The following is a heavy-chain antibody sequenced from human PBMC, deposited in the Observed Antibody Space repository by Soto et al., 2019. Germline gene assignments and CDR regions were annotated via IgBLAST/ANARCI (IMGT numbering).Heavy chain of an antibody. D-gene: IGHD2-8*01. CDR3: ARDRCTSGVCYAPSDY. V-gene: IGHV3-66*01. J-gene: IGHJ4*02. Sequence: PGGSLRLSCAASGFTVSSNYMSWVRQAPGKGLEWVSVIYSGGSTYYADSVKGRFTISRDNSKNTLYLQMNSLRAEDTAVYYCARDRCTSGVCYAPSDYWGQGTLVTVSS. CDR2: IYSGGST. CDR1: GFTVSSNY.